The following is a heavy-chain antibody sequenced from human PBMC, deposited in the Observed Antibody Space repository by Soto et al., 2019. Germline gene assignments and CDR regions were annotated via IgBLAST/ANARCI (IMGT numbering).Heavy chain of an antibody. CDR1: GYTFTSYG. D-gene: IGHD1-26*01. J-gene: IGHJ5*02. V-gene: IGHV1-18*04. Sequence: ASVKVSCKASGYTFTSYGISWVRQAPGQGLEWMGWISAYNGNTNYARKLQGRVTMTTDTSTSTAYMELRSLRSDDTAVYYCARDLFDSGSYPDNWFDPWGQGTLVTVSS. CDR3: ARDLFDSGSYPDNWFDP. CDR2: ISAYNGNT.